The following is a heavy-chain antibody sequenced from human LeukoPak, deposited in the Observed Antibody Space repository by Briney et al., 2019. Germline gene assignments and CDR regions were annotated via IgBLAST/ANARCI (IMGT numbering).Heavy chain of an antibody. V-gene: IGHV4-59*08. CDR1: GGSVSSYY. D-gene: IGHD6-25*01. J-gene: IGHJ4*02. Sequence: SETLSLTCTVSGGSVSSYYWSWIRRPPGKGLEWIGYIYYSGSTNYNPSLKSRVTISVDPSKNQFSLKLSSVTAADTAVYYCARHAGQRYFDYWGQGTLVSVSS. CDR3: ARHAGQRYFDY. CDR2: IYYSGST.